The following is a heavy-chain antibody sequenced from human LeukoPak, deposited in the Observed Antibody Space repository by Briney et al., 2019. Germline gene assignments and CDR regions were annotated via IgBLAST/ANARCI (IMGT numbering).Heavy chain of an antibody. Sequence: GGSLRLSCAASGFTFSDYFMSWLRQAPGKGLEWVSYISSSGSTIYYADSVKGRFTISRDNAKNSLYLQMNSLRAEDTAVYYCARRSHYDSSGYLDYWGQGTLVTVSS. CDR1: GFTFSDYF. V-gene: IGHV3-11*01. D-gene: IGHD3-22*01. CDR3: ARRSHYDSSGYLDY. J-gene: IGHJ4*02. CDR2: ISSSGSTI.